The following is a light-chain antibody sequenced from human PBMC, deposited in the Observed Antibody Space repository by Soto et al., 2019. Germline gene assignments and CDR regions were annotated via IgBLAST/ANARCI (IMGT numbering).Light chain of an antibody. V-gene: IGLV1-44*01. CDR1: SSNIGNNY. CDR2: SNN. J-gene: IGLJ2*01. Sequence: QSVLTQSPSVSAAPGQKVTISCSGSSSNIGNNYVSWYQQLPGTAPKLLIYSNNQRPSGVPDRFSGSKSGTSASLAISGLQSEDEADYYCAAWDDSLNGAVVFGGGTKLTVL. CDR3: AAWDDSLNGAVV.